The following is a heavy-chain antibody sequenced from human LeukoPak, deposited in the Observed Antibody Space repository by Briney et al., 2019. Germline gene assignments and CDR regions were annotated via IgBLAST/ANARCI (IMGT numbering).Heavy chain of an antibody. CDR2: IYTSGST. Sequence: SETLSLTCTVSGGSISSGSYYWSWIRQPAVKGLEWIGRIYTSGSTNYNPSLRSRVTMSLDTSKNQFSLKLYSVTAADTAVYYCARSAYCYYMDVWGKGTTVTISS. J-gene: IGHJ6*03. CDR1: GGSISSGSYY. V-gene: IGHV4-61*02. CDR3: ARSAYCYYMDV.